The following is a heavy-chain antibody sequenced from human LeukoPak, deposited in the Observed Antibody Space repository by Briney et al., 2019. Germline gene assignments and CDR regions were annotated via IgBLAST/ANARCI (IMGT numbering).Heavy chain of an antibody. Sequence: GGSLRLSCAASGFTFSSYEMNWVRQAPGKGLEWVSYISSSGSTIYYADSVKGRFTISRDNAKNSLYLQMNSLRAEDTAVYYCARDQGSGWWAYWGQGTLVTVSS. CDR2: ISSSGSTI. J-gene: IGHJ4*02. CDR3: ARDQGSGWWAY. V-gene: IGHV3-48*03. D-gene: IGHD6-19*01. CDR1: GFTFSSYE.